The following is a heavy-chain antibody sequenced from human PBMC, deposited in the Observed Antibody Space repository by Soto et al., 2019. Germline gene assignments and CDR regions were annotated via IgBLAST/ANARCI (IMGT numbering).Heavy chain of an antibody. CDR2: IHSSGST. V-gene: IGHV4-4*07. CDR3: ARDQGVAAAGITWFDP. Sequence: PSETLSLTCTVSGASMNSYHWSWIRQPAGKGLEWIGHIHSSGSTNYNPSLKSRVTMSVGTSKNQFSLRLMSLTAADTAVYYCARDQGVAAAGITWFDPWGQGSLVTVSS. CDR1: GASMNSYH. J-gene: IGHJ5*02. D-gene: IGHD6-13*01.